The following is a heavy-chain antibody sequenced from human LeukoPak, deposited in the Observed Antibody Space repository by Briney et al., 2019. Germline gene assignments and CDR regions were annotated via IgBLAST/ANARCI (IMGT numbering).Heavy chain of an antibody. D-gene: IGHD3-10*01. CDR1: GGSISSSSYY. CDR3: ARVPLLWFGEFDY. CDR2: IYYSGST. V-gene: IGHV4-39*07. J-gene: IGHJ4*02. Sequence: SSETLSLTCTVSGGSISSSSYYWGWIRQPPGKGLEWIGSIYYSGSTYYNPSLKSRVTISVDTSKNQFSLKLSSVTAADTAVYYCARVPLLWFGEFDYWGQGTLVTVSS.